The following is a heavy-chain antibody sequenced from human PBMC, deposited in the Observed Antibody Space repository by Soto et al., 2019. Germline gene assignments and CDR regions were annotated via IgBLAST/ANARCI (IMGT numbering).Heavy chain of an antibody. CDR1: EFTFSDYA. J-gene: IGHJ4*02. D-gene: IGHD6-13*01. Sequence: PGGSLRLSCAASEFTFSDYAMGWVRQAPGKGLETVSFISGTGGSTDYADPVEGRFTISRDNSKNTLYLQMNSLRAEDTAIYYCAKGNRSGWYFYFDYWGQGTLVTVSS. CDR3: AKGNRSGWYFYFDY. V-gene: IGHV3-23*01. CDR2: ISGTGGST.